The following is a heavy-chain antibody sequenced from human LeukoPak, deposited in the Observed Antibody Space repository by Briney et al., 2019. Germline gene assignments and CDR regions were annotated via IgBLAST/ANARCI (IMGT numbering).Heavy chain of an antibody. V-gene: IGHV4-34*01. CDR1: GGSFSGYY. J-gene: IGHJ3*02. CDR2: INHSGST. Sequence: PSETLSLTCAVYGGSFSGYYWSWIRQPPGKGLEWIGEINHSGSTNYNPSLKSRVTISVDTSKNQFSLKLSSVTAADTAVYYCARPADGMIVESDAFDIWGQGTMVTVSS. D-gene: IGHD3-22*01. CDR3: ARPADGMIVESDAFDI.